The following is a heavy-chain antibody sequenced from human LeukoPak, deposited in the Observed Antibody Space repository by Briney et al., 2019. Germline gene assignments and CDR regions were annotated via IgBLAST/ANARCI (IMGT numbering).Heavy chain of an antibody. V-gene: IGHV3-23*01. CDR1: GITLSNYA. J-gene: IGHJ4*02. Sequence: GGSLRLSCAVSGITLSNYAMSWVRQAPGKGLEWVSAISGSGGSTYYADSVKGRFTISRDNSKNTLYLQMNSLRAEDTAVYYCAKSMWELPDYFDYWGQGTLVTVSS. CDR3: AKSMWELPDYFDY. D-gene: IGHD1-26*01. CDR2: ISGSGGST.